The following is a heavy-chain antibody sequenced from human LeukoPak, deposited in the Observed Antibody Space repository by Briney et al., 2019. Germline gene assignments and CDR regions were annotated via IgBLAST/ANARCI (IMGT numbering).Heavy chain of an antibody. CDR3: ARGGGFPLDY. CDR1: GDSVSSNSAA. D-gene: IGHD4-23*01. CDR2: TYYRSKWYN. J-gene: IGHJ4*02. V-gene: IGHV6-1*01. Sequence: SPTLSLTCAISGDSVSSNSAAWNWLRQSPSRGLEWLGRTYYRSKWYNRYAVSVKSRITINPDTSKNQFSLQLNSVTPDDTAVYYCARGGGFPLDYWGQGTLVTVSS.